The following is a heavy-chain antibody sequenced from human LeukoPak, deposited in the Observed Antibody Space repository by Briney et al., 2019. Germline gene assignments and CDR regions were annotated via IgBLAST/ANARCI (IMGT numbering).Heavy chain of an antibody. J-gene: IGHJ3*02. V-gene: IGHV1-2*06. D-gene: IGHD3-3*01. CDR2: INPNSGGT. CDR1: GYTFTGYY. CDR3: ARVITIFGVAYDAFDI. Sequence: ASVKVSCKASGYTFTGYYMHWVRQAPGQGLEWMGRINPNSGGTNYAQKFQGRVTMTRDTSIGTAHMELSRLRSDDTAVYYCARVITIFGVAYDAFDIWGQGTMVTVSS.